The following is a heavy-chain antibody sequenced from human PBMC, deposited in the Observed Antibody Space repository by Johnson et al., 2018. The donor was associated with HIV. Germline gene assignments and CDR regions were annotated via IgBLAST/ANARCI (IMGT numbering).Heavy chain of an antibody. CDR2: INWNGGTT. V-gene: IGHV3-20*04. D-gene: IGHD6-13*01. J-gene: IGHJ3*02. CDR3: ARDSAAAGLDAFDI. Sequence: VQLVESGGGLVQPGGSLRLSCAASGFTVSSNYMSWVRQAPGKGLEWVSGINWNGGTTGYVDSVKGRFTISRDNAKNSLYLQMNSLRAEDTAVYYCARDSAAAGLDAFDIWGQGTMVTVSS. CDR1: GFTVSSNY.